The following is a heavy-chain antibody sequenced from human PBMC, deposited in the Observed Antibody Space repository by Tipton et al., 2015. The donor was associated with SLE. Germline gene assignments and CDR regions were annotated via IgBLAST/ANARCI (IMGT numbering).Heavy chain of an antibody. CDR3: ARDWTHLVGTYHFDFSGYHDAFYM. D-gene: IGHD3-22*01. V-gene: IGHV4-59*01. CDR1: GGSIPSYY. Sequence: LRLSCTISGGSIPSYYWSWIRQPPGKGLEWIGYIYYSGSTNYNPSLKSRVTISVDTSKDQFSLKLSSVTAADTAVYYCARDWTHLVGTYHFDFSGYHDAFYMWGPGTRVTVSS. CDR2: IYYSGST. J-gene: IGHJ3*02.